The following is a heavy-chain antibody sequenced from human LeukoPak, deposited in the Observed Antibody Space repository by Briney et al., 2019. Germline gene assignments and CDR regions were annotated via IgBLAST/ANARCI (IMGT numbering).Heavy chain of an antibody. D-gene: IGHD2-21*02. V-gene: IGHV3-48*04. CDR1: GFTFSSYS. Sequence: GGSLRLSCAASGFTFSSYSMNWVRQAPGKGLEWVSYISSSSSTVYYADSVKGRFTISRDNAKNSLYLQMNSPRAEDTAVYYCAREKTAILDYWGQGTLVTVSS. CDR2: ISSSSSTV. J-gene: IGHJ4*02. CDR3: AREKTAILDY.